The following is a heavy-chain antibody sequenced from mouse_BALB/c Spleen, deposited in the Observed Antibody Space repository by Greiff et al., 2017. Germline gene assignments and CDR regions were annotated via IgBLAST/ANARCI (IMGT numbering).Heavy chain of an antibody. V-gene: IGHV1-69*01. Sequence: QVQLQQPGAELVMPGASVKMSCKASGYTFTDYWMHWVKQRPGQGLEWIGAIDTSDSYTSYNQKFKGKATLTVDESSSTAYMQLSSLTSEDSAVYYCASLRLRGFAYRGQGTLVTVSA. CDR3: ASLRLRGFAY. D-gene: IGHD1-2*01. CDR2: IDTSDSYT. J-gene: IGHJ3*01. CDR1: GYTFTDYW.